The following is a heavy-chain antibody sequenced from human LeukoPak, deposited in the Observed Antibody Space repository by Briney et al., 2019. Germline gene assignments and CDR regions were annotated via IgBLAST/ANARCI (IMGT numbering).Heavy chain of an antibody. J-gene: IGHJ5*02. CDR2: IYYSGST. Sequence: SETLSLTCTVSGGSISSYYWSWIRQPPGKGLEWIGYIYYSGSTNYNPSLKSRVTISVDTSKNQFSLKLSSVTAADTAVYYCARAWRYDILTGPGWFDPWGQGTLVTVSS. D-gene: IGHD3-9*01. CDR1: GGSISSYY. CDR3: ARAWRYDILTGPGWFDP. V-gene: IGHV4-59*01.